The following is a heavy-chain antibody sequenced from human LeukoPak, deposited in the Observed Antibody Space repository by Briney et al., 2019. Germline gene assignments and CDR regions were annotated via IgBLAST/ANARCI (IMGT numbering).Heavy chain of an antibody. V-gene: IGHV1-2*02. CDR2: INPDSGGT. Sequence: ASVKVSCKTSGYSFTGYFLHWVRQAPGQGLEWMGWINPDSGGTDYAQKFQGRVTMTRDTSISTVYMELSSLMSDDTAVYYCARRFFDFWGQGTLVTVPS. CDR1: GYSFTGYF. CDR3: ARRFFDF. J-gene: IGHJ4*02.